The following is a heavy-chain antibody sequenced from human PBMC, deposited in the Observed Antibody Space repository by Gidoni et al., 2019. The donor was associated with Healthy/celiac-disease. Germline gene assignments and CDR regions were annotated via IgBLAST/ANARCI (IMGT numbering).Heavy chain of an antibody. J-gene: IGHJ4*02. D-gene: IGHD6-13*01. Sequence: QVQLQQWGAGLLKPSETLSLTCAVYGGSFSGYYWSWISQPPGKGLEWIGESNHSGSTNYNPSLKSRVTISVDTSKNQFSLKLSSVTAADTAVYYCARRPRYSSSWIDYWGQGTLVTVSS. V-gene: IGHV4-34*01. CDR2: SNHSGST. CDR3: ARRPRYSSSWIDY. CDR1: GGSFSGYY.